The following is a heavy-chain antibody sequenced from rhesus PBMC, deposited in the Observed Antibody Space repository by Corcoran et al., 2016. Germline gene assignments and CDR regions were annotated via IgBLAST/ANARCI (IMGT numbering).Heavy chain of an antibody. J-gene: IGHJ4*01. CDR1: GGSISSSY. V-gene: IGHV4-169*02. CDR2: IFGSGSNP. D-gene: IGHD2-21*01. CDR3: ARDRCTGSGCYGTFDY. Sequence: QLQLQESGPGLVKPSETLSVTCAVSGGSISSSYWSWIRQAPGKGLEWIGYIFGSGSNPNYNPSHKRRVTLSVDTSKDQLSLKLSSVTTADTAVYYCARDRCTGSGCYGTFDYWGQGVLVTVSS.